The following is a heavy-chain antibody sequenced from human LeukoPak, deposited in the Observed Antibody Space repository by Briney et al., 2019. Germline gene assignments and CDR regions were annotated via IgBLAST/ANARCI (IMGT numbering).Heavy chain of an antibody. CDR2: IRYDGSNK. V-gene: IGHV3-30*02. Sequence: GGSLRLSCAASGFTFSSYGMHWVRQAPGKGLEWVAFIRYDGSNKYYADSVKGRFTISRDNSKNTLYLQMNSLRAEDTAVYYCAKNVVVTAIWFDPWGQGTLVTVSS. CDR3: AKNVVVTAIWFDP. CDR1: GFTFSSYG. J-gene: IGHJ5*02. D-gene: IGHD2-21*02.